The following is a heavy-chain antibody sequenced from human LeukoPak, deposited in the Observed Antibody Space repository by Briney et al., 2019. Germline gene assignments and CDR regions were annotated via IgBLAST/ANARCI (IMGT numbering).Heavy chain of an antibody. CDR3: ARVPSGSWYAENAFDI. V-gene: IGHV4-31*03. CDR2: IYYSGST. J-gene: IGHJ3*02. CDR1: GGSISSGGYY. D-gene: IGHD6-13*01. Sequence: SEALSLTCTVSGGSISSGGYYWSWIRQHPGKGLEWIGYIYYSGSTYYNPSLRSRVTISVDTSKKQFSLKLSSVTAADTAVYYCARVPSGSWYAENAFDIWGRGTMVTVSS.